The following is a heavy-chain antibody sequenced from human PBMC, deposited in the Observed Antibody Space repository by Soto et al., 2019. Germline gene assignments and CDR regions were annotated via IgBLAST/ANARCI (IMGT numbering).Heavy chain of an antibody. CDR3: ARAGRSRYYDFWSGYYDWFDP. D-gene: IGHD3-3*01. J-gene: IGHJ5*02. Sequence: TLSLTCAVYGGSFSGYYWSWIRQPPGKGLEWIGEINHSGSTNYNPSLKSRVTISVDTSKNQFSLKLSSVTAADTAVYYCARAGRSRYYDFWSGYYDWFDPWGQGTLVTVSS. V-gene: IGHV4-34*01. CDR1: GGSFSGYY. CDR2: INHSGST.